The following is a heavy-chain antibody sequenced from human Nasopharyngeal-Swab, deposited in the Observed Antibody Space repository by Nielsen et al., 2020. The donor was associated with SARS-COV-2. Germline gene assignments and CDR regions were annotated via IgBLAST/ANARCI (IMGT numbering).Heavy chain of an antibody. CDR2: ISYDGSNK. Sequence: VRQAPGKGLEWVAVISYDGSNKYYADSVKGRFTISRDNSKNTLYLQMNSLRAEDTAVYYCAKDGGDGGPFDYWGQGTLVTVSS. D-gene: IGHD2-15*01. V-gene: IGHV3-30*18. CDR3: AKDGGDGGPFDY. J-gene: IGHJ4*02.